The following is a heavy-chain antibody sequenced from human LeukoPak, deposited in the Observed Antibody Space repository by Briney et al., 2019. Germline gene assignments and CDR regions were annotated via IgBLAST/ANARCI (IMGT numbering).Heavy chain of an antibody. J-gene: IGHJ3*02. D-gene: IGHD3-3*01. CDR3: AREAYYDFWSGSKQDAFDI. CDR1: EFTFSSYG. V-gene: IGHV3-21*01. Sequence: GGCLRLSCAASEFTFSSYGMSWVRQAPGKGLEWVSSISSSSYIYYADSVKGRFTISRDNAKNSLYLQMNSLRAEDTAVYYCAREAYYDFWSGSKQDAFDIWGQGTMVTVSS. CDR2: ISSSSYI.